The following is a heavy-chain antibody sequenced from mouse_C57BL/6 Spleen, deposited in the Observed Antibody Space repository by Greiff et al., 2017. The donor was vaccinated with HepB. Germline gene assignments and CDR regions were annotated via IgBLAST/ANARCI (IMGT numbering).Heavy chain of an antibody. V-gene: IGHV5-16*01. D-gene: IGHD2-4*01. J-gene: IGHJ4*01. CDR2: INYDGSST. CDR1: GFTFSDYY. CDR3: ARGGAYYDYDYYYAMDY. Sequence: EVKVVESEGGLVQPGRSMKLSCTASGFTFSDYYMAWVRQVPEKGLEWVANINYDGSSTYYLDSLKSRFIISRDNAKNILYLQMSSLKSEDTATYYCARGGAYYDYDYYYAMDYWGQGTSVTVSS.